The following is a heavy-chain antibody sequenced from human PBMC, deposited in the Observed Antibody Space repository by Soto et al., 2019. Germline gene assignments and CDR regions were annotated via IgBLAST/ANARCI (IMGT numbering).Heavy chain of an antibody. D-gene: IGHD4-17*01. J-gene: IGHJ4*02. V-gene: IGHV3-30-3*01. CDR2: ISYDGTNK. Sequence: QVQLVESGGGVVQPGRSLRLSCAASGFSFSISPMHWVRQAPGKGPEWVALISYDGTNKFYADSVKGRFTISRDNSKSTLYWQVDSMRHEDAAVYYCARDPKTYGGQHWAFNYFDSWGQGPLVTVSS. CDR1: GFSFSISP. CDR3: ARDPKTYGGQHWAFNYFDS.